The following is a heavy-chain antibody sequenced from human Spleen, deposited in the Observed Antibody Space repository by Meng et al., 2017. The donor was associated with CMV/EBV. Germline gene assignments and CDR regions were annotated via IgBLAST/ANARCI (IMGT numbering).Heavy chain of an antibody. CDR2: ISSGGSTM. Sequence: GGSLRLSCAASGFTFSDYYMSWIRQAPGKGLEWLSYISSGGSTMYYADSVKGRFTISRDNAKNSLYLQMNTLRVEDTAVYYCAREEQRSFDIWGQGTMGTVSS. V-gene: IGHV3-11*04. J-gene: IGHJ3*02. CDR3: AREEQRSFDI. D-gene: IGHD6-25*01. CDR1: GFTFSDYY.